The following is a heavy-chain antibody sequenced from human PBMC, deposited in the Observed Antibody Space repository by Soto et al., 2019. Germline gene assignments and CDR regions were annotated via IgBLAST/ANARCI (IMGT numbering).Heavy chain of an antibody. CDR1: GYSFTSYW. J-gene: IGHJ3*02. Sequence: GESLKISCKGSGYSFTSYWIGWVRQMPGKGLEWMGIIYPGDSDTRYSPSFQGHVTISADKSISTAYLQWSSLKASDTAMYYCARRTELSCGGDCFYAFDIWGQGTMVTVSS. D-gene: IGHD2-21*01. V-gene: IGHV5-51*01. CDR2: IYPGDSDT. CDR3: ARRTELSCGGDCFYAFDI.